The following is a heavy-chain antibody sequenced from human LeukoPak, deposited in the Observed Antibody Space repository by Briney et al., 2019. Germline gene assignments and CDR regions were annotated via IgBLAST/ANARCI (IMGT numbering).Heavy chain of an antibody. V-gene: IGHV4-39*01. CDR2: IYYSGST. CDR1: GGSISSSSYY. D-gene: IGHD3-22*01. J-gene: IGHJ5*02. CDR3: ARGAYYYDSSGTGGT. Sequence: SETLSLTCTVSGGSISSSSYYWGWIRQPPGKGLEWIGSIYYSGSTYYNPSLKSRVTISVDTSKNQFSLKLSSVTAADTAVYYCARGAYYYDSSGTGGTWGQGTLVTVSS.